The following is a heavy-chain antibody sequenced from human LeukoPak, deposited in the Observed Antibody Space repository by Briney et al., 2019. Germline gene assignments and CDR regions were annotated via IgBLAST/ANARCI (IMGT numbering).Heavy chain of an antibody. V-gene: IGHV4-31*03. J-gene: IGHJ3*02. D-gene: IGHD3-22*01. Sequence: SETLSLTCTVSGGSISSGGYYWSWIRQHPGQGLEWIGYIYYSGSTYYNPSLKSRVTISVDTSKNQFSLKLSSVTAADTAVYYCRSSEYYYDSSGIRAFDNWGQGTMVTVSS. CDR1: GGSISSGGYY. CDR2: IYYSGST. CDR3: RSSEYYYDSSGIRAFDN.